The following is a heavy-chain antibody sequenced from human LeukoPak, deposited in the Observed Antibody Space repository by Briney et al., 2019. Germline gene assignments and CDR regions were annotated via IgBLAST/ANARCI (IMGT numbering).Heavy chain of an antibody. CDR1: GYTFSDYY. J-gene: IGHJ1*01. CDR3: ASANFYDSSGYSVRFFQL. CDR2: INPDSGAT. Sequence: ASVKVSCKASGYTFSDYYMHWLRQAPGQGLEYMGWINPDSGATNYAQKLRGRVTLTRDTSINTAYMELSRLRSDDTAMYYCASANFYDSSGYSVRFFQLWGRGTLVSVSS. D-gene: IGHD3-22*01. V-gene: IGHV1-2*02.